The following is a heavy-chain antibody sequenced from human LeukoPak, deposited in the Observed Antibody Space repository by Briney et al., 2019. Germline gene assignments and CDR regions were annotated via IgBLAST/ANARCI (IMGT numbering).Heavy chain of an antibody. CDR1: GFTFSSNY. CDR2: IYSGGST. Sequence: GGSLRLSCAASGFTFSSNYMSWVRQAPGEGLEWVSVIYSGGSTYYADSVKGRFTISRDNSKNTLYLQMNSLRAEDTAVYYCARWACSSNSCYNDYWGQGTLVTVSS. CDR3: ARWACSSNSCYNDY. J-gene: IGHJ4*02. D-gene: IGHD2-2*02. V-gene: IGHV3-53*01.